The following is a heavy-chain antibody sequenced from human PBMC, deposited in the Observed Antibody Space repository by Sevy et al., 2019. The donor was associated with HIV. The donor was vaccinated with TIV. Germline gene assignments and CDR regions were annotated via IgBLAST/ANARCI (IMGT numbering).Heavy chain of an antibody. CDR3: ARVRNSVDY. J-gene: IGHJ4*02. CDR1: GFTFSSYS. Sequence: GGSLRLSCAASGFTFSSYSMNWVRQAPGKGLEWVSYISSGSSTIHYADSVKGRFTISGDNAKNSLYLQMNSLRAEDTAVYYCARVRNSVDYWGQGTLVTVSS. V-gene: IGHV3-48*01. D-gene: IGHD1-7*01. CDR2: ISSGSSTI.